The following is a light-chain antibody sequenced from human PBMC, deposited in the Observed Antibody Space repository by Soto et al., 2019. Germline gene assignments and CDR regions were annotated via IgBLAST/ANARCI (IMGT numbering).Light chain of an antibody. CDR2: LSSDGSH. CDR1: SGHSSYA. CDR3: QTWGSGIVL. J-gene: IGLJ2*01. V-gene: IGLV4-69*01. Sequence: QLVLTQSPSASASLGASVKLTCTLSSGHSSYAIAWHQQQPEKGPRYLMKLSSDGSHSKGDGIPDRFSGSSSGAERYLTISSLQAEDEGAYYCQTWGSGIVLFGGGTKLTVL.